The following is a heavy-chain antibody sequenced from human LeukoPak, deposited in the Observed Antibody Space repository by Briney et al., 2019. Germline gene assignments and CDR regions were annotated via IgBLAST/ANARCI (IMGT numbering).Heavy chain of an antibody. CDR3: LVDTAMVTGNWFDP. J-gene: IGHJ5*02. CDR1: GFTFSDYY. Sequence: GGSLRLSCAASGFTFSDYYMSWIRQVPGKGLEWVSYISSSGSTIYYADSVKGRFTISRDNAKNSLYLQMNSLRAEDTAVYYCLVDTAMVTGNWFDPWGQGTLVTVSS. V-gene: IGHV3-11*01. D-gene: IGHD5-18*01. CDR2: ISSSGSTI.